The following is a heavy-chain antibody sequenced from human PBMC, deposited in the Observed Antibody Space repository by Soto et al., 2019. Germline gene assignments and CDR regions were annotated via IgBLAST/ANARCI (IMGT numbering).Heavy chain of an antibody. Sequence: GGSLRLSCEASGFTFSDYYMSWIRQVPGKGPEWVSYISIGGTPIYYADSVKGRFTISRDNAQNSLYLHMTSLTAEDTALYYCVRGPEELVYYNSIDVWGQGTTVTVSS. CDR1: GFTFSDYY. CDR3: VRGPEELVYYNSIDV. D-gene: IGHD3-10*01. CDR2: ISIGGTPI. J-gene: IGHJ6*02. V-gene: IGHV3-11*01.